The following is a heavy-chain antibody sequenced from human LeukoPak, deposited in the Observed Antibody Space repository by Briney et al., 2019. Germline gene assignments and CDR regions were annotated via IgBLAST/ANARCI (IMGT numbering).Heavy chain of an antibody. CDR3: ARQGWSTTYYFDY. CDR1: GGSISSYY. Sequence: PSETLSLTCTVSGGSISSYYWSWIRQPPGKGLDWIGYIYYSGSTNYNPSLKSRVTISVDTSKNQFSLKLSSVTAADTAVYYCARQGWSTTYYFDYWGQGTLVTVSS. V-gene: IGHV4-59*08. J-gene: IGHJ4*02. D-gene: IGHD6-19*01. CDR2: IYYSGST.